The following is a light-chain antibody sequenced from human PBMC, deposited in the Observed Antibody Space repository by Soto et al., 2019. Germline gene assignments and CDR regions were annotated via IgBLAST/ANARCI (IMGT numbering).Light chain of an antibody. CDR3: GTWDSSLSAGV. Sequence: QSVLAQPPSVSGAPGQRVTISCSGSSSNSGDNYVSWYQQLPGTAPKLLIYDNNKRPSGIPDRFSGSKSGTSATLGITGLQTGDEADYYCGTWDSSLSAGVFGTGTKGTV. CDR2: DNN. CDR1: SSNSGDNY. V-gene: IGLV1-51*01. J-gene: IGLJ1*01.